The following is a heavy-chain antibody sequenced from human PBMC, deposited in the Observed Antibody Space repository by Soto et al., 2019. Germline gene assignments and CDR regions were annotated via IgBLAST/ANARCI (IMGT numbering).Heavy chain of an antibody. D-gene: IGHD6-19*01. J-gene: IGHJ4*02. V-gene: IGHV1-18*01. CDR3: ARDRSGWYDF. CDR2: ISPHNGNA. Sequence: QVHLVQSGPEVKKTGASVKVSCKTSGYRFTSNRLSWVRRAPGQGLEWMGWISPHNGNAKYAQKFHDRVTMTADTAASTVYMELRSLRSHDSAVFYCARDRSGWYDFWGQGTLVTVSA. CDR1: GYRFTSNR.